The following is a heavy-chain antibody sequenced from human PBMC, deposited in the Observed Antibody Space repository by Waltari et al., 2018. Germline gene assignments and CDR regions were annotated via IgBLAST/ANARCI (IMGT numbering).Heavy chain of an antibody. J-gene: IGHJ3*01. CDR3: ATYIGASIGTAAFDV. V-gene: IGHV4-39*01. CDR2: MSYMGTT. Sequence: VGIRQTPGQGLEWLATMSYMGTTYSSPSRKGRVTISRDTSKNQVSLGLGSVTAADTAVYYCATYIGASIGTAAFDVWGQGTKVTVSS. D-gene: IGHD1-1*01.